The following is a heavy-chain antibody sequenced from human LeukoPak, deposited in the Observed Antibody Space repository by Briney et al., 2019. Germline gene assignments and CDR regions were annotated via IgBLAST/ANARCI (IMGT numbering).Heavy chain of an antibody. D-gene: IGHD4-17*01. V-gene: IGHV1-8*01. Sequence: ASVKVSCKASGYTLTSYDINWVRQATGQGLEWMGWMNPNSGNTGYAQKFQGRVTMTRNTSISTAYMELSSLRSEDTAVYYCARDLYGDYAPGVYWGQGTLVTVSS. CDR1: GYTLTSYD. CDR3: ARDLYGDYAPGVY. CDR2: MNPNSGNT. J-gene: IGHJ4*02.